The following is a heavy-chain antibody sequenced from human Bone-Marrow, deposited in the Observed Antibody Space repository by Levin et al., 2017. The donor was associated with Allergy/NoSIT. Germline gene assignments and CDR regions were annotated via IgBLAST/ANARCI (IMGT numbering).Heavy chain of an antibody. D-gene: IGHD1-26*01. CDR1: GGSFRSYY. V-gene: IGHV4-59*08. CDR2: ISSSGNT. J-gene: IGHJ5*02. Sequence: LSQTLSLTCSVSGGSFRSYYWSWIRQPPGKGLEWIGCISSSGNTNYNPSLKNRVTISVGTSKTHFSLKLSSVTAADTAVYFCAIGPLYGGNYFGWFDPWGQGTLVSVSS. CDR3: AIGPLYGGNYFGWFDP.